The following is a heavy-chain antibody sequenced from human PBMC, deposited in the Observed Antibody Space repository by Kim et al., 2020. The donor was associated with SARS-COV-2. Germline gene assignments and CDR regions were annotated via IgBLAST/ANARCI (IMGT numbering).Heavy chain of an antibody. V-gene: IGHV3-23*01. D-gene: IGHD3-10*01. Sequence: ESVRGRFSISRDNSQDTLYRQMNSLRAEDTAVYYCAKKFYYGSGKSYGMDLWGQGTTVTVS. CDR3: AKKFYYGSGKSYGMDL. J-gene: IGHJ6*02.